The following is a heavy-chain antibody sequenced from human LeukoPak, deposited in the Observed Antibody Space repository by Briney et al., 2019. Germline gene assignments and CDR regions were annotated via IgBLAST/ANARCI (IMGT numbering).Heavy chain of an antibody. V-gene: IGHV4-39*01. CDR3: ARLGGYYDPPGY. CDR2: IHYSGST. D-gene: IGHD3-22*01. CDR1: GGSISSSTYY. J-gene: IGHJ4*02. Sequence: SETLSLTCTVSGGSISSSTYYWGWIRQPPGKGLEWIGTIHYSGSTYYNPSLKSRVTISVDTSKNQFSLKLNSVTAADTAVYYCARLGGYYDPPGYWGQGTLVIVSS.